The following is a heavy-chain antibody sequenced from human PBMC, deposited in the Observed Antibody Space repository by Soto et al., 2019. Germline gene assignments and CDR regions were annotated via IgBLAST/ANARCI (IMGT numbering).Heavy chain of an antibody. J-gene: IGHJ4*02. CDR1: GFTFSNAW. CDR2: IKSKTDGGTT. CDR3: ARDPGSYSSSWYSDY. V-gene: IGHV3-15*01. D-gene: IGHD6-13*01. Sequence: EVQLVESGGGLVKPGGSLRLSCAASGFTFSNAWMSWVRQAPGKGLEWVGRIKSKTDGGTTDYAAPVKGRFTISRDDSKNTLYLQMNSLKTEDTAVYYCARDPGSYSSSWYSDYWGQGTLVTVSS.